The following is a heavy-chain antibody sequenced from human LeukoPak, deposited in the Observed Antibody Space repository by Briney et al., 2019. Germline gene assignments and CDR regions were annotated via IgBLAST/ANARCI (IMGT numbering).Heavy chain of an antibody. J-gene: IGHJ4*02. Sequence: GGSLSLSRAASVFIHRTYEMYWVRPVRAKGGEWVSYISGSGTTIYYADSVKGRFAISRDNTKNSMYLQMNSLRAEDTAVYYCVSAYGGLLDYWGQGTLVTVSS. CDR2: ISGSGTTI. CDR1: VFIHRTYE. D-gene: IGHD4/OR15-4a*01. CDR3: VSAYGGLLDY. V-gene: IGHV3-48*03.